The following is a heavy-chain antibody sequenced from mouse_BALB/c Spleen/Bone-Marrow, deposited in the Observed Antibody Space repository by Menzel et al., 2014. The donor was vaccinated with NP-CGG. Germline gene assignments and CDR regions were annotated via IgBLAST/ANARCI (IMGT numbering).Heavy chain of an antibody. J-gene: IGHJ3*01. V-gene: IGHV3-2*02. Sequence: VQLKQSGPGLVKPSQSLSLTCTVTGYSITSDYAWNWIRQFPGNKLEWMGYISYSGSTSYNPSLKSRISITRDTSKNQFFLQLNSVTTEDTATYYGASPSWFAYWGQGTLVTVSA. CDR1: GYSITSDYA. CDR2: ISYSGST. CDR3: ASPSWFAY.